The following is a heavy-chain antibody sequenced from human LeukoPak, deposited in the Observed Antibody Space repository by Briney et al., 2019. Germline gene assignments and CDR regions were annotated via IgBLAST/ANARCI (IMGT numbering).Heavy chain of an antibody. D-gene: IGHD1-7*01. Sequence: GGSLRLSCAASGFTFSNYWMTWVRQAPGKGPEWVANIKQDGSERNYVDSVKGRFTIARDNTRNSLYLQMTSLRGEDTAVYYCASRAGKPGNTPWCFDYWGQGALVTVSS. CDR1: GFTFSNYW. J-gene: IGHJ4*02. CDR3: ASRAGKPGNTPWCFDY. CDR2: IKQDGSER. V-gene: IGHV3-7*01.